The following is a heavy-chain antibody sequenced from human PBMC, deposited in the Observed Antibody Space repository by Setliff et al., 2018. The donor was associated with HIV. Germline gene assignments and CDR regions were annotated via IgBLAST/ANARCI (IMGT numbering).Heavy chain of an antibody. CDR3: TRGEYS. CDR1: GFAFSDNP. V-gene: IGHV3-49*04. CDR2: IRGKSDII. J-gene: IGHJ4*02. Sequence: PGGSLRLSCVASSGFAFSDNPMNWVRQAPGKGLEWISHIRGKSDIIKYAAPVKGRFTISRDDSKSIVYLQMNSLKAEDTAVYYCTRGEYSWGQGTLVTVSS. D-gene: IGHD3-10*01.